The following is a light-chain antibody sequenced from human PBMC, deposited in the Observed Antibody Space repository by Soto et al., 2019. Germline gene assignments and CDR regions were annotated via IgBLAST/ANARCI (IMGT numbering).Light chain of an antibody. J-gene: IGKJ5*01. Sequence: DIQMTQSPSSLSASVGDRVSITCQASQDINNHLNWYQQKPGKASKLLIYDAYNLETGVPPRFSGSGSGTDFTYTISSLQPADIATYYCQHYDHPSAIGQGTRLEIK. CDR3: QHYDHPSA. CDR1: QDINNH. CDR2: DAY. V-gene: IGKV1-33*01.